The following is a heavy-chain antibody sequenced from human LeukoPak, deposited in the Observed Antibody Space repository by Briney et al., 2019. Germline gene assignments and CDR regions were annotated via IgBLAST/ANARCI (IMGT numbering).Heavy chain of an antibody. Sequence: PGGSLRLSCAASGFTFSSYSMHWVRQAPGKGLEYVSAVSSNGDNTYYANSVKGRFTISRDNSKNTLYLQMASLRGEDTAAYYCARAPREGFSGSYHDYWGQGTLVTVSS. J-gene: IGHJ4*02. D-gene: IGHD1-26*01. V-gene: IGHV3-64*01. CDR1: GFTFSSYS. CDR3: ARAPREGFSGSYHDY. CDR2: VSSNGDNT.